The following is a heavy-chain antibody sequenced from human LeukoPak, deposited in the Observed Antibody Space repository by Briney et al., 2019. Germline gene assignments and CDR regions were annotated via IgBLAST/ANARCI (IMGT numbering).Heavy chain of an antibody. CDR2: ISYSGST. D-gene: IGHD4-23*01. J-gene: IGHJ3*02. CDR3: ARADVYGGDPFDAFDI. V-gene: IGHV4-59*08. CDR1: GGSFSAYY. Sequence: SETLSLTCAVYGGSFSAYYWSWIRQPPGKGLEWIGYISYSGSTNYNPSLKSRATISIDRSKKQFSLRLTSVAAPDTAIYYCARADVYGGDPFDAFDIWGQGIMVDVSS.